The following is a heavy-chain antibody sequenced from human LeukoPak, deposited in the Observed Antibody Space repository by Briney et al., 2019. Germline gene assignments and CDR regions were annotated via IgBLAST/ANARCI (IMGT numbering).Heavy chain of an antibody. CDR2: IYSGGST. D-gene: IGHD3-10*01. J-gene: IGHJ5*02. CDR1: GFTVSSNY. V-gene: IGHV3-53*01. Sequence: PGGSLRLSCAASGFTVSSNYMSWVRQAPGKGLEWVSVIYSGGSTYYADSVKGRFTISRDNSKNTLYLQMNSLRAEDTAVYYCARGRDYGSGSPSFFGPWGQGTLVTVSS. CDR3: ARGRDYGSGSPSFFGP.